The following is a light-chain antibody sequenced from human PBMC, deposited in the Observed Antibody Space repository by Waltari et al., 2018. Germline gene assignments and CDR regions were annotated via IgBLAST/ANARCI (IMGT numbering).Light chain of an antibody. Sequence: QPVLTQPPSMSGATGQRVTISCTGSSPNTGAGYDVQWYQQLPGTAPKLLIYGNINRPSGVPDRFSGSKSGTSASLAITGLQAEDEADYYCQSYDSSLSGPVFGGGTKLTVL. CDR3: QSYDSSLSGPV. CDR1: SPNTGAGYD. V-gene: IGLV1-40*01. CDR2: GNI. J-gene: IGLJ3*02.